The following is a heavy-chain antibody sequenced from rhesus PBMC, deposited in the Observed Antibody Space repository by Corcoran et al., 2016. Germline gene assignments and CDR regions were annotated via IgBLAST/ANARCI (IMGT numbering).Heavy chain of an antibody. CDR2: ISGRGGST. D-gene: IGHD3-16*01. CDR1: GGSISSNY. CDR3: ARDLSLVVVITPFDY. V-gene: IGHV4-173*01. Sequence: QLQLQEPGPGLVKPSETLSLTCAVSGGSISSNYWSWIRQPPGKGLEWIGRISGRGGSTGYNPSLKRRVTISTDTYKNQFSLKLSSVTAADTAVYYCARDLSLVVVITPFDYWGQGVLVTVSS. J-gene: IGHJ4*01.